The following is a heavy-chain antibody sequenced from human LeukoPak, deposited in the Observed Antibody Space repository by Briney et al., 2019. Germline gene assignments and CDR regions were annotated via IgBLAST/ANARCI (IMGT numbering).Heavy chain of an antibody. V-gene: IGHV3-11*04. CDR3: ATGKVGPYYYYMDV. J-gene: IGHJ6*03. CDR1: GFPFSDYY. Sequence: GGSLRLSCAASGFPFSDYYMSWIRQAPGKGLVWVSHISSPGTTTLYADSVKGRFTISRDNAKNSLHLQMNTVRADDTAVYYCATGKVGPYYYYMDVWGKGTTVTVSS. CDR2: ISSPGTTT. D-gene: IGHD1-26*01.